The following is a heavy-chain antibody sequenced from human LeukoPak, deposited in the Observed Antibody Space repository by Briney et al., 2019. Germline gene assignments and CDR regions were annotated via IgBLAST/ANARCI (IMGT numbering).Heavy chain of an antibody. V-gene: IGHV3-30*18. D-gene: IGHD2-2*01. Sequence: PGGSLRLSCAASGFTFSSYGMHWVRQAPGKGLEWVAVISFDGKTQYYINSVKGRFSISIANSKTTLYLHMNRMRAEDTAVYYCAKEMSSSNIDHCGQGTLVTVSS. CDR2: ISFDGKTQ. CDR3: AKEMSSSNIDH. J-gene: IGHJ4*02. CDR1: GFTFSSYG.